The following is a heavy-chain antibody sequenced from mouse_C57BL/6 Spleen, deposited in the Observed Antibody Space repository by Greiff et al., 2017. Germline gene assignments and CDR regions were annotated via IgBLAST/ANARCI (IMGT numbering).Heavy chain of an antibody. CDR2: INPNNGGT. J-gene: IGHJ3*01. CDR1: GYTFTDYY. D-gene: IGHD3-2*02. CDR3: AREVDSSGFAY. Sequence: EVQLQQSGPELVKPGASVKISCKASGYTFTDYYMNWVKQSHGKSLEWIGDINPNNGGTSYNQKFKGKATLTVDKSSSTAYMELRSLTSEDSAVYYCAREVDSSGFAYWGLGTLVTVSA. V-gene: IGHV1-26*01.